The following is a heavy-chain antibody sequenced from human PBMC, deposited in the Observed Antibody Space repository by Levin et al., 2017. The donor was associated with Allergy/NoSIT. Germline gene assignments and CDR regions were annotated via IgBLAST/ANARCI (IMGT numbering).Heavy chain of an antibody. CDR1: GFSLSTSGVG. CDR3: AHMGRIAAAGTGYYYYYMDV. CDR2: IYWDDDK. J-gene: IGHJ6*03. D-gene: IGHD6-13*01. Sequence: ASGPTLVKPTQTLTLTCTFSGFSLSTSGVGVGWIRQPPGKALEWLALIYWDDDKRYSPSLKSRLTITKDTSKNQVVLTMTNMDPVDTATYYCAHMGRIAAAGTGYYYYYMDVWGKGTTVTVSS. V-gene: IGHV2-5*02.